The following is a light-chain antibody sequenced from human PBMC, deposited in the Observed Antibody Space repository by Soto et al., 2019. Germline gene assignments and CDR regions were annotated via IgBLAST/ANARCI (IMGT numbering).Light chain of an antibody. Sequence: DIQMTQSPSSLSASVGDTVTITCRASQSISVHLNWYQQKPGKVPKLLIYAASNLQSGVPLRFIGSGSETDFALTISSLQPEDFATYSCQQSYITPYTFGQGTKLEIK. CDR2: AAS. J-gene: IGKJ2*01. V-gene: IGKV1-39*01. CDR1: QSISVH. CDR3: QQSYITPYT.